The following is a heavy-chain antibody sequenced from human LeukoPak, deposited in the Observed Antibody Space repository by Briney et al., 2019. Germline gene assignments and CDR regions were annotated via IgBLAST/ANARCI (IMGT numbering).Heavy chain of an antibody. D-gene: IGHD2-21*01. CDR1: GYTFTSYY. V-gene: IGHV1-46*03. CDR3: AREKWPVVIAIGEFDY. Sequence: ASVKVSCKASGYTFTSYYMHWVRQAPGQGLEWMGIINPSGGSTSYAQKFQGRVTMTRDTSTSTVYMELSSLRSEDTAVYYCAREKWPVVIAIGEFDYWGQGTLVIVSS. J-gene: IGHJ4*02. CDR2: INPSGGST.